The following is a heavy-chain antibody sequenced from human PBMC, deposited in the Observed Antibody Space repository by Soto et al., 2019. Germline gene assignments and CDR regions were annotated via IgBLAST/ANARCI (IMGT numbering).Heavy chain of an antibody. CDR3: ARESNAHFDY. CDR1: GFTFSSWW. CDR2: IAHDGSEK. J-gene: IGHJ4*02. D-gene: IGHD7-27*01. Sequence: EVQLVESGGGLVQPGGSLRLSCAVSGFTFSSWWMSWVRQAPGRGLEWVATIAHDGSEKFYVDPVKGRFTISRDNTKNSLYLQMNSLRAEDTAVYYCARESNAHFDYWGQGTLVTVSS. V-gene: IGHV3-7*03.